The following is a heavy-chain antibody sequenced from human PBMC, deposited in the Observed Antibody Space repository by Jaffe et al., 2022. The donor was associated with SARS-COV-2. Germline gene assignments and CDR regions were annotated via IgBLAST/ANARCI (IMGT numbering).Heavy chain of an antibody. CDR1: GGSINSGTYH. CDR2: ITTSGST. V-gene: IGHV4-61*02. Sequence: QVQLQESGPGLVKPSQTLSLTCTVSGGSINSGTYHWGWIRQPAGKGLESIGRITTSGSTNYSPSLRSRVTISVDTSKNQFSLKLNSVTAADTAVYYCARYLRGDNSWYFDLWGRGTLVTVSS. J-gene: IGHJ2*01. D-gene: IGHD1-20*01. CDR3: ARYLRGDNSWYFDL.